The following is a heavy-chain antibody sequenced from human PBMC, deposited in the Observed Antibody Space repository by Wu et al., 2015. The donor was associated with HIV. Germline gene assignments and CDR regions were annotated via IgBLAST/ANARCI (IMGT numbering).Heavy chain of an antibody. CDR2: ISAKNGHT. CDR3: AREGXLDFHRGLDV. Sequence: QVQLVQSGAEVKKPGASVKVSCKTSGYTFTNYGISWVRQAPGQGLEWMGWISAKNGHTKYAQKLQGRVTMTIDTSTSIAYMDLRSLNSDDTAVYYCAREGXLDFHRGLDVWGQGTTVTVSS. CDR1: GYTFTNYG. V-gene: IGHV1-18*01. D-gene: IGHD3/OR15-3a*01. J-gene: IGHJ6*02.